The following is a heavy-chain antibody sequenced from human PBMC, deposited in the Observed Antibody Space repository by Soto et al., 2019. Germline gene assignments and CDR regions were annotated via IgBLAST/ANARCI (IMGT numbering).Heavy chain of an antibody. V-gene: IGHV4-4*02. D-gene: IGHD6-13*01. Sequence: SETLSLTCAVSGGSISSSNWWSWVRQPPGKGLEWIGEIYHSGSTNYNPSLKSRVTISVDTSKNQFSLKLSSVTAADTAVYYCARWGRLLSSRHYYYYYGMDVWGQGTTVTVSS. CDR1: GGSISSSNW. CDR2: IYHSGST. J-gene: IGHJ6*02. CDR3: ARWGRLLSSRHYYYYYGMDV.